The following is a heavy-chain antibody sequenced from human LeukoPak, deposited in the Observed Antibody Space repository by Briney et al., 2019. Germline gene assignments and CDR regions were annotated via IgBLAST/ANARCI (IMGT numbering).Heavy chain of an antibody. Sequence: GGSLRLSCAASGFTFSDYYMSWIRQAPGKGLEWVSTISGSGGSTYYADSVKGRFTISRDNSKNTLYLQMSSLRAEDTAVYYCARDPTVLPDFWGQGTLVTVSS. J-gene: IGHJ4*02. CDR1: GFTFSDYY. CDR3: ARDPTVLPDF. CDR2: ISGSGGST. D-gene: IGHD4/OR15-4a*01. V-gene: IGHV3-23*01.